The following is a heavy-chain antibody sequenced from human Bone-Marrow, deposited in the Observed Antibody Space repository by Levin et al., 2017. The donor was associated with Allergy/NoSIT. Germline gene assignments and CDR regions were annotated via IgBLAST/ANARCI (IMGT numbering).Heavy chain of an antibody. V-gene: IGHV3-30*18. D-gene: IGHD3-10*01. Sequence: GGSLRLSCAASGFTFSSYGMHWVRQAPGKGLEWVAVISYDGSNKYYADSVKGRFTISRDNSKNTLYLQMNSLRAEDTAVYYCAKSGHTANLDYWGQGTLVTVSS. CDR1: GFTFSSYG. CDR3: AKSGHTANLDY. J-gene: IGHJ4*02. CDR2: ISYDGSNK.